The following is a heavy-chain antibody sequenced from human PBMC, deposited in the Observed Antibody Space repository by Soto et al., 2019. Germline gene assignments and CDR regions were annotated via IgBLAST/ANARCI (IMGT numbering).Heavy chain of an antibody. D-gene: IGHD6-6*01. CDR1: GGTFTSYC. CDR2: IIPFLGTT. V-gene: IGHV1-69*08. Sequence: SSLNVACKSSGGTFTSYCISWVRQAPGQGLEWMGRIIPFLGTTNYAQNFQDRLTVTADTSTNTAFMELSSLRSDDTAVYYCAREGYTSSSIHSFLDSWGQGPLVTVSS. CDR3: AREGYTSSSIHSFLDS. J-gene: IGHJ4*02.